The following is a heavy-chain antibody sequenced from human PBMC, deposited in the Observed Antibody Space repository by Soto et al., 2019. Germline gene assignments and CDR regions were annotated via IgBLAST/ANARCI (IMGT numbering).Heavy chain of an antibody. CDR2: IYYSGST. J-gene: IGHJ5*02. D-gene: IGHD3-3*01. Sequence: SETLSLTCTVSGGSISSGDYYWSWIRQPPGKGLECIGYIYYSGSTYYNPSLKSRVTISVDTSKNQFSLKLSSVTAADTAVYYCARRFLEWLDWFDPWGQGTLVTVSS. V-gene: IGHV4-30-4*01. CDR1: GGSISSGDYY. CDR3: ARRFLEWLDWFDP.